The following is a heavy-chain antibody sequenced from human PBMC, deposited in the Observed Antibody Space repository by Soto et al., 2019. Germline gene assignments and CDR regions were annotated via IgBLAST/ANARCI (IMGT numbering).Heavy chain of an antibody. V-gene: IGHV3-48*01. CDR2: ICRSTI. CDR1: GFAFSDYG. Sequence: EVQLVESGGGLVQPGGSLTLSCAASGFAFSDYGMMWVRQAPGKGLECISFICRSTIYYADSVKGRFTISRDNAKNSLYLQMDNLAAEDTAVYYGARDRGSIGSVDTMRGYCGQGILFTFSS. CDR3: ARDRGSIGSVDTMRGY. J-gene: IGHJ4*02. D-gene: IGHD5-12*01.